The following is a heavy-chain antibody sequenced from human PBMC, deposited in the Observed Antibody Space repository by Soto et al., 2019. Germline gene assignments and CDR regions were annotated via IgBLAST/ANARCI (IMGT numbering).Heavy chain of an antibody. Sequence: QVQLVQSGAEVRKPGASVKVSCKASGYSFRSYGISWVRQAPGQGLEWMGWISTYSYNTHYAQNVQGRVTMTTDTPKPTAHMELRSLKSDDTAVYYCARGFAPTVVTPGASDIWGQGTMVTVSS. CDR1: GYSFRSYG. D-gene: IGHD4-17*01. CDR3: ARGFAPTVVTPGASDI. CDR2: ISTYSYNT. V-gene: IGHV1-18*01. J-gene: IGHJ3*02.